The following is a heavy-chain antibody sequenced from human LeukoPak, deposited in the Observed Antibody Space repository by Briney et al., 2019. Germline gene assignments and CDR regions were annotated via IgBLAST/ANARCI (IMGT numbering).Heavy chain of an antibody. D-gene: IGHD2/OR15-2a*01. V-gene: IGHV4-4*07. J-gene: IGHJ4*02. Sequence: SETLSLTCTVSGASVGDYYWSWIRQAAGKGLEWLGRIYTSGNTIYNPSLQSRVTISVDVSKNQFSLRLISMTAAAPAVYYCAVDNRDLWGEGTMVSVCS. CDR1: GASVGDYY. CDR2: IYTSGNT. CDR3: AVDNRDL.